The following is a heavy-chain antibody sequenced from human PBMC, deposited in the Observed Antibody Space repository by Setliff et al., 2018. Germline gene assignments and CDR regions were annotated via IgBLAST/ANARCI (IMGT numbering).Heavy chain of an antibody. J-gene: IGHJ3*02. CDR3: ARVPLMIAIRHAFDI. CDR1: GYTFSTYG. D-gene: IGHD2-21*01. Sequence: ASVKVSCKDSGYTFSTYGISWVRQAPGQGLEWMGWISAYNGNTNYAQRFQGRVTMTTDTSTSTAYMGLRSLRSDDTAVYYCARVPLMIAIRHAFDIWGQGTMVTVSS. CDR2: ISAYNGNT. V-gene: IGHV1-18*01.